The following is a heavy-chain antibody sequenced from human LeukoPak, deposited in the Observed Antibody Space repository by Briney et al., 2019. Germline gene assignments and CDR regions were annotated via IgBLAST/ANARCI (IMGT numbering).Heavy chain of an antibody. CDR3: ARGDATVVTYFDY. D-gene: IGHD4-4*01. Sequence: PSETLSLTCAVYGGSFSGYYWSWIRQPPGKGLEWIGEINHSGSTNYSPSLKSRVTISVDTSKNQFSLKLSSVTAADTAVYYCARGDATVVTYFDYWGQGTLVTVSS. V-gene: IGHV4-34*01. J-gene: IGHJ4*02. CDR2: INHSGST. CDR1: GGSFSGYY.